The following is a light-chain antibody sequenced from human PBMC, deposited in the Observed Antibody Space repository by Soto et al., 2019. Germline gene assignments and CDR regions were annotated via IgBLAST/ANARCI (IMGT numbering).Light chain of an antibody. V-gene: IGLV2-14*01. CDR2: EVS. J-gene: IGLJ2*01. CDR3: RSYTSSSTLGV. CDR1: SSDVGGYNY. Sequence: QSVLTQPASVSGSPGQSITISCTGTSSDVGGYNYVSWYQQHSGKAPKLMIYEVSNRPSGVSNRFSGSKSGNTASLTISGLQAEDEADYYCRSYTSSSTLGVFGGGTKLTVL.